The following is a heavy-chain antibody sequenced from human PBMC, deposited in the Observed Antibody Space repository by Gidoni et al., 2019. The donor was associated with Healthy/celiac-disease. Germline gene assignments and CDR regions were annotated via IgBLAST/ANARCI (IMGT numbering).Heavy chain of an antibody. D-gene: IGHD4-4*01. CDR3: ARIVIRGTVTTRTKNWFDP. V-gene: IGHV4-34*01. Sequence: QVQLQQWGAGLLKPSETLSLTCAVYGGSFSGYSWSWIRQPPGKGLEWIGEINHSGSTNYNPSLKSRVTISVDTSKNQFSLKLSSVTAADTAVYYCARIVIRGTVTTRTKNWFDPWGQGTLVTVSS. CDR1: GGSFSGYS. J-gene: IGHJ5*02. CDR2: INHSGST.